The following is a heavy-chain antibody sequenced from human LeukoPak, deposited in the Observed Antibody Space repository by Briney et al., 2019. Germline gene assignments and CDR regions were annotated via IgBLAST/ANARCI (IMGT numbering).Heavy chain of an antibody. D-gene: IGHD3-3*01. CDR2: ISGRGGST. J-gene: IGHJ4*02. V-gene: IGHV3-23*01. CDR3: AKDKYDFCSGSAFDY. CDR1: GFTFSSYG. Sequence: GGTLRLSCAASGFTFSSYGMSWVRQAPGKGLEWVSAISGRGGSTYYADSVKGRFTISRDNSKNTLYLQMNSLRAEDTAVYYCAKDKYDFCSGSAFDYWGQGTLVTVSS.